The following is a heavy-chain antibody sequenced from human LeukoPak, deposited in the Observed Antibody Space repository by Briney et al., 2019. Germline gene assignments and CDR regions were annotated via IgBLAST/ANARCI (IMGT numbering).Heavy chain of an antibody. CDR1: GGSISSSSYF. V-gene: IGHV4-39*01. Sequence: SETLSLTCTVSGGSISSSSYFWGWIRQPPGKGLEWIGSIYYSGSTYYNPSLKSRVTISVDTSKNQFSLKLSSVTAVDTAVYYCARQDYDILTGYYLRDYWGQGTLVTVSS. CDR2: IYYSGST. D-gene: IGHD3-9*01. J-gene: IGHJ4*02. CDR3: ARQDYDILTGYYLRDY.